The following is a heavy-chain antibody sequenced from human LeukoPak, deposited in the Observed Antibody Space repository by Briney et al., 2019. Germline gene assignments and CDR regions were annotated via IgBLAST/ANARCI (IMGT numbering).Heavy chain of an antibody. CDR2: IYPSGRT. CDR1: SASISSGSYY. J-gene: IGHJ4*02. CDR3: ARDSGFLEWVSIDY. D-gene: IGHD3-3*01. V-gene: IGHV4-61*02. Sequence: PSQTLSLTCTVSSASISSGSYYWTWIRQPAGKGLEWIGRIYPSGRTNYNPSLESRITISIDTSKNQFSLKLNSVTAADTAVYYCARDSGFLEWVSIDYWGQGTLVTVSS.